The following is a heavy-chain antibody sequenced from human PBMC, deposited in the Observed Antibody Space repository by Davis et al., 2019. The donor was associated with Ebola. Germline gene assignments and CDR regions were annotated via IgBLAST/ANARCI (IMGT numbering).Heavy chain of an antibody. CDR2: ISYDGSNT. CDR1: GFTFSSYS. D-gene: IGHD2-2*02. V-gene: IGHV3-30*03. J-gene: IGHJ6*02. Sequence: PGGSLRLSCAASGFTFSSYSMNWVRQAPGKGLEWVAVISYDGSNTYYADSVKGRFTISRDNSKNTLYLQMNSLRAEDTAVYYCARTLDNIVVVPAAIAGMDVWGQGTTVTVSS. CDR3: ARTLDNIVVVPAAIAGMDV.